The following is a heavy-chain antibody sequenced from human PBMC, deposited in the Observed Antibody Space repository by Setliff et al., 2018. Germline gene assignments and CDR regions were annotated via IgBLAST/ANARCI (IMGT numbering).Heavy chain of an antibody. J-gene: IGHJ3*02. CDR1: GYTFQRYG. D-gene: IGHD3-22*01. V-gene: IGHV1-18*04. CDR3: ARSSDSGYYHQRDAFDI. Sequence: ASVKVSCKASGYTFQRYGINWLRQAPGQGLEWLGWISPYNGNTKYAQTVQDRIRVTTDTSTSTSFMELRSLRSDDTAVYFCARSSDSGYYHQRDAFDIWGQGTKVTVSS. CDR2: ISPYNGNT.